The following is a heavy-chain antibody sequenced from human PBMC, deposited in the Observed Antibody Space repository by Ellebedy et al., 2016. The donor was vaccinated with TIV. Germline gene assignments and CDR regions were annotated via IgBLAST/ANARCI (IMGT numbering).Heavy chain of an antibody. V-gene: IGHV4-4*02. CDR1: GDSISSDYW. CDR3: ARVRRLTTLDS. Sequence: SETLSLTXGVSGDSISSDYWWTWVRQPPEKGLEWIGEIYHLGTTNYNPSLKSRVTISVDKSKNQFSLRLTSMTAADTALYYCARVRRLTTLDSWGQGTLVTVSS. J-gene: IGHJ4*02. D-gene: IGHD1-14*01. CDR2: IYHLGTT.